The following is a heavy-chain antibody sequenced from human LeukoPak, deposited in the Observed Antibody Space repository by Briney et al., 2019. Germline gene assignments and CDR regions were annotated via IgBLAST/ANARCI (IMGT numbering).Heavy chain of an antibody. CDR1: GYTFTNYG. CDR2: ISAYNGYT. V-gene: IGHV1-18*01. CDR3: ARDKAVTTELTQYFQH. J-gene: IGHJ1*01. D-gene: IGHD4-11*01. Sequence: ASVEASCKASGYTFTNYGVSWVRQAPGQGLEWMGWISAYNGYTNYAQKFQFRVTMTTDTSTSTAYMELRSLTSDDTAVYYCARDKAVTTELTQYFQHWGQGTLVTVSS.